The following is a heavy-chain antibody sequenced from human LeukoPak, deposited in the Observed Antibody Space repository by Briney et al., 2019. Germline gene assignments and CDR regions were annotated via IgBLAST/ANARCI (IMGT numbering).Heavy chain of an antibody. CDR3: ARVLRSDYPWHPFDP. V-gene: IGHV5-51*01. CDR2: IYPGDSDY. D-gene: IGHD3-16*01. Sequence: GESLKISCKGSGYRFTDYWIGWVRQMPGKGLEWMGIIYPGDSDYKYSPSFQGQVTISADKSISTAYLQWSSLKASDTAMYFCARVLRSDYPWHPFDPWGQGTLVTVSS. CDR1: GYRFTDYW. J-gene: IGHJ5*02.